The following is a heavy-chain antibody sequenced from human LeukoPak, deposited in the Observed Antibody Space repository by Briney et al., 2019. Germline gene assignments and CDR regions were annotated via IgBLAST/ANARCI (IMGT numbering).Heavy chain of an antibody. CDR1: GYTFTSYD. CDR2: MNPNSGNT. D-gene: IGHD2-15*01. Sequence: ASVKVSCKASGYTFTSYDINWVRQATGQGLEWMGWMNPNSGNTGYAQKFQGRVTMTRNTSISTAYMELSSLRSEDTALYYCAKGVVVVEEKNWFDPWGQGTLVTVSS. V-gene: IGHV1-8*01. J-gene: IGHJ5*02. CDR3: AKGVVVVEEKNWFDP.